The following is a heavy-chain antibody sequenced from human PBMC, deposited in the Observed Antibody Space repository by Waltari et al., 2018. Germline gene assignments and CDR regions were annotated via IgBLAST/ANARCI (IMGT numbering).Heavy chain of an antibody. CDR2: IYTSGST. D-gene: IGHD6-6*01. CDR1: GFTVSRNY. CDR3: ARGRDDSSLY. Sequence: EVQLVETGGGLIQPGGSLRLSCAASGFTVSRNYMNWVRQAPGKGLEWVSVIYTSGSTYYADSVKGRFTISRDISKNTLYLQMNSLRGEDTAVYYCARGRDDSSLYWGQGTLVTVSS. J-gene: IGHJ4*02. V-gene: IGHV3-53*02.